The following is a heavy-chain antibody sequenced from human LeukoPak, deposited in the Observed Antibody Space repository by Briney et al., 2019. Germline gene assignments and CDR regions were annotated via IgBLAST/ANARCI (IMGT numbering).Heavy chain of an antibody. Sequence: SETLSLTCTVSGGSINSYWSWIRQPAGKGLEWIGRISGSGTITYNPALQSRLSISVDTSKNQFSLKLMSVTAADTAVYYCARDSGTTGEVKFDPWGQGTLVTVSS. CDR2: ISGSGTI. J-gene: IGHJ5*02. V-gene: IGHV4-4*07. D-gene: IGHD3-10*01. CDR3: ARDSGTTGEVKFDP. CDR1: GGSINSY.